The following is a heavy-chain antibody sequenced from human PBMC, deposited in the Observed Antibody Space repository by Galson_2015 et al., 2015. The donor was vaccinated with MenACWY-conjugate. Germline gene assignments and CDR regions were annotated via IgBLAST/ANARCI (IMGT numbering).Heavy chain of an antibody. Sequence: SLRLSCAASGFDFDDYAMSWVRQAPGKGLQWVAGVGRGGRSTYYKDPGRGRFTSTKANSKNTLDLQMDSLRVEDTAVYYCAKVIYGVRYYFEHWGQGSLVIVTS. CDR1: GFDFDDYA. J-gene: IGHJ4*02. D-gene: IGHD3/OR15-3a*01. V-gene: IGHV3-23*01. CDR2: VGRGGRST. CDR3: AKVIYGVRYYFEH.